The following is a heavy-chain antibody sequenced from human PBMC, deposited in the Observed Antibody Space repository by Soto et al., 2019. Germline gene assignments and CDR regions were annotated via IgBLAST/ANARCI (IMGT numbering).Heavy chain of an antibody. CDR1: GGSFSGYY. V-gene: IGHV4-34*01. CDR2: INHSGST. J-gene: IGHJ4*02. D-gene: IGHD5-18*01. Sequence: NPSETLSLTCAVYGGSFSGYYWSWIRQPPGKGLEWIGEINHSGSTNYNPSLKSRVTISVDTSKNQFSLKLSSVTAADTAVYYCARADTAMAFGYWGQGTLVTVSS. CDR3: ARADTAMAFGY.